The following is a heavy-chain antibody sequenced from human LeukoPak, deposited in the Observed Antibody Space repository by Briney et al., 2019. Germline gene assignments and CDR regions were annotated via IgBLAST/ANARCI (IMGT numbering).Heavy chain of an antibody. V-gene: IGHV4-59*01. CDR3: AREGRQDYVYFDY. D-gene: IGHD4-17*01. J-gene: IGHJ4*02. CDR2: INYSGNT. Sequence: SETLSLTCTVSGDPISSYYWSWIRQPPGKGLEWIGYINYSGNTNYNPSLKSRVTISVDTSKNQFSLRLSSGTAADTAVYYCAREGRQDYVYFDYWGQGTLVTVSS. CDR1: GDPISSYY.